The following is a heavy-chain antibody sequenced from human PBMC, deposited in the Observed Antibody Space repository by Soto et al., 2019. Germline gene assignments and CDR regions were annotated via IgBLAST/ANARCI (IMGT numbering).Heavy chain of an antibody. CDR3: ARDYRLIIGGAGFDY. J-gene: IGHJ4*02. D-gene: IGHD3-16*01. CDR1: GGSVINKN. V-gene: IGHV3-66*01. Sequence: PGWSLGVNGAPSGGSVINKNMSWVRIDPGKGLEWVSVIYSGGTTYYADSVKGRFIISRDIFKNMLYLQMNSLRADDTAVYYCARDYRLIIGGAGFDYWGQGVLVTVS. CDR2: IYSGGTT.